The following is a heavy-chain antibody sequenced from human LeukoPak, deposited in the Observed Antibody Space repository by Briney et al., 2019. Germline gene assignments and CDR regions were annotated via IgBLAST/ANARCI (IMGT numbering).Heavy chain of an antibody. CDR3: ARDMIGNYGDYPTAFDI. J-gene: IGHJ3*02. D-gene: IGHD4-17*01. CDR2: IKQDGSEK. CDR1: GFTFSNFW. Sequence: PGGSLRLSCGGSGFTFSNFWMNWVRQAPGKGLEWVASIKQDGSEKFYVDSVEGRFTISRDNAKNSLHLQMNSLRVEDTAVYYCARDMIGNYGDYPTAFDIWGQGTMVTVSS. V-gene: IGHV3-7*01.